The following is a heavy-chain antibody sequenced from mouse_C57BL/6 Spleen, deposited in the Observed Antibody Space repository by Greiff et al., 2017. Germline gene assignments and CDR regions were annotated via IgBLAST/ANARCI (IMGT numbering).Heavy chain of an antibody. CDR2: IDPSDSYT. CDR1: GYTFTSYW. D-gene: IGHD1-1*01. V-gene: IGHV1-69*01. Sequence: QVQLQQPGAELVMPGASVKLSCKASGYTFTSYWMHWVKQRPGQGLEWIGEIDPSDSYTNYNQKFKGKSTLTVDKSSSTAYMQLSSLTSGDSAVYNRAIPYEGYWGQGTTLTVSS. CDR3: AIPYEGY. J-gene: IGHJ2*01.